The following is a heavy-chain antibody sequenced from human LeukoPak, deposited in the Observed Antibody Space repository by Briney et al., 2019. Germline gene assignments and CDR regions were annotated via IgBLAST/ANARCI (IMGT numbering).Heavy chain of an antibody. CDR3: ARSLRYFDWLLPDGDAFDI. Sequence: GESLKISCKGSGYSFTSYWIGCVRQMPGKGLEWMGIIYPGDSDTRYSPSFQGQVTISADKSISTAYLQWSSLKASDTAMYYCARSLRYFDWLLPDGDAFDIWGQGTMVTVSS. J-gene: IGHJ3*02. V-gene: IGHV5-51*01. CDR2: IYPGDSDT. D-gene: IGHD3-9*01. CDR1: GYSFTSYW.